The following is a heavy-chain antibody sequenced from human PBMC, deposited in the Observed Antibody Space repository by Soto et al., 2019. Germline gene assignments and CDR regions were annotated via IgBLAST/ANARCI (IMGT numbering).Heavy chain of an antibody. CDR2: IGTAGDT. V-gene: IGHV3-13*01. Sequence: GGSLRLSCAASGFTFSSYDMHWVRQATGKGLEWVSAIGTAGDTYYPGSVKGRFTISRENAKNSLYLQMNSLRAGDTAVYYCARELPIAVGPGGYYYYHMDVWGKGTTVTVSS. CDR3: ARELPIAVGPGGYYYYHMDV. CDR1: GFTFSSYD. J-gene: IGHJ6*03. D-gene: IGHD6-19*01.